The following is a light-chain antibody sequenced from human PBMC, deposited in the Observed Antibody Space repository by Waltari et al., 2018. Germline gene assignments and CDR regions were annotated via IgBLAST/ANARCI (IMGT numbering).Light chain of an antibody. CDR1: QTISTW. CDR3: QQYDSYLIT. V-gene: IGKV1-5*03. J-gene: IGKJ5*01. CDR2: RAS. Sequence: DIQMTQSPSTLSASVGDTVNITCRASQTISTWLAWYQQKSGKAPKHLIYRASTLQTGVPSRFSASGSGTEFTLTISSLQPGDFGTYYCQQYDSYLITFGQGTRLEIK.